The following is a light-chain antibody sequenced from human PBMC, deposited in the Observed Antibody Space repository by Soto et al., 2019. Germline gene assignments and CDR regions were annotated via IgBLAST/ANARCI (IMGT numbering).Light chain of an antibody. CDR2: GAS. Sequence: EIVLTQSPDTLSLSPGDTATLSCRASQRVYSNYLAWYQHQPGQTPRLLISGASSRATGIPDRFSGSGSETDFTLTISRLEPEDFAVYHCQQYGSTPYTFGQGTKL. CDR3: QQYGSTPYT. J-gene: IGKJ2*01. V-gene: IGKV3-20*01. CDR1: QRVYSNY.